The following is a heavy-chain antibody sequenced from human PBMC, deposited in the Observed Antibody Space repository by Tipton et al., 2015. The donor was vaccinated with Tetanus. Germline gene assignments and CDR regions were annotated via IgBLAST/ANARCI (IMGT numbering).Heavy chain of an antibody. D-gene: IGHD3/OR15-3a*01. CDR2: VDHSGTT. CDR3: ARGRNVDSDSWAASYSRGHPFYGFDV. Sequence: GLVKPSETLSLTCGVSGGSFSGFYWGWVRQTPRKGLEWIGEVDHSGTTNLNPSLKSRVTISLDKSKKQFSLNLLSVSAADTAVYYCARGRNVDSDSWAASYSRGHPFYGFDVWGQGTTVTVSS. CDR1: GGSFSGFY. V-gene: IGHV4-34*01. J-gene: IGHJ6*02.